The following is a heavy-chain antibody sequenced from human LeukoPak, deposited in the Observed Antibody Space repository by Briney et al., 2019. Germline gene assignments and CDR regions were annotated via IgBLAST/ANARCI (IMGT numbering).Heavy chain of an antibody. D-gene: IGHD6-19*01. CDR3: ARDSSGWLTLDAFDI. V-gene: IGHV3-7*03. Sequence: GGSLRLSCAGSGFTFSSYWMTWVRQAPGKGLEWVANIKQDGTEKYYVDSVKGRFTISRDNAQNSLYLQVSSLRAEDTAVYYCARDSSGWLTLDAFDIWGQGTMVTVSS. CDR1: GFTFSSYW. J-gene: IGHJ3*02. CDR2: IKQDGTEK.